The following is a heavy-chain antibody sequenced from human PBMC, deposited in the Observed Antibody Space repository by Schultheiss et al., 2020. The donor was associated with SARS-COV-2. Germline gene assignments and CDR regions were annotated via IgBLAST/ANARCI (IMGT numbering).Heavy chain of an antibody. D-gene: IGHD3-9*01. CDR3: ARGTPDVLRYFDWLSPFDY. J-gene: IGHJ4*02. V-gene: IGHV4-34*01. CDR1: GGSFSGYY. CDR2: INHSGST. Sequence: SQTLSLTCAVYGGSFSGYYWSWIRQPPGKGLEWIGEINHSGSTNYNPSLKSRVTISVDTSKNQFSLKLSSVTAADTAVYYCARGTPDVLRYFDWLSPFDYWGQGTLVTVSS.